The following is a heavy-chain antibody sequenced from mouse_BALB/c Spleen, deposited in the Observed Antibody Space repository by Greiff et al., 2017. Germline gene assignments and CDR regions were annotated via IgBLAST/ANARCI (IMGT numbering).Heavy chain of an antibody. Sequence: EVQLKESGPELVKPGASVKISCKASGYTFTDYNMHWVKQSHGKSLEWIGYIYPYNGGTGYNQKFKSKATLTVDNSSSTAYMELRSLTSEDSAVYYCARRAGHAMDYWGQGTSVTVSS. J-gene: IGHJ4*01. D-gene: IGHD3-3*01. CDR3: ARRAGHAMDY. V-gene: IGHV1S29*02. CDR2: IYPYNGGT. CDR1: GYTFTDYN.